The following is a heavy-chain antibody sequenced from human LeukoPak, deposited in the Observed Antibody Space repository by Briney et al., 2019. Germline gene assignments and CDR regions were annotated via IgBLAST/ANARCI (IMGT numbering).Heavy chain of an antibody. CDR1: GYTFSTYG. Sequence: GASVKVSCKASGYTFSTYGISCVRQAPGQGLEWMGWISAYKGNTYYAQKLQGRVTMTTDTSTSTAYMELRSLRSDDTAIYYCARDLYYYGSGSYYDVFDVWGQGTRVTVSS. V-gene: IGHV1-18*01. D-gene: IGHD3-10*01. CDR2: ISAYKGNT. CDR3: ARDLYYYGSGSYYDVFDV. J-gene: IGHJ3*01.